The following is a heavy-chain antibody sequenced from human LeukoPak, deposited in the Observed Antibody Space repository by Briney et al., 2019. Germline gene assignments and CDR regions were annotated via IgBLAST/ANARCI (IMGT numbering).Heavy chain of an antibody. D-gene: IGHD2-15*01. CDR3: VKDRKYCSGGSFYSPYAEYFQH. Sequence: GGSLRLSCSASGFIFSSYAMHWVRQAPGKGLEYVSAISSNGGSTYYADSVKGRFTISRDNSKNTLYLQMSSLRAEDTAVYYCVKDRKYCSGGSFYSPYAEYFQHWGQGTLVTVSS. CDR1: GFIFSSYA. CDR2: ISSNGGST. J-gene: IGHJ1*01. V-gene: IGHV3-64D*06.